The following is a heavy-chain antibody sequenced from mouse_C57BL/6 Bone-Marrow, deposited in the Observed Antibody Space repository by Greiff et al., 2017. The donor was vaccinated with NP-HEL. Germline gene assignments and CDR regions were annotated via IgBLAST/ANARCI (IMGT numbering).Heavy chain of an antibody. Sequence: VQLQQSGPGLVQPSQSLSITCTVSGFSLTSYGVHWVRQSPGKGLEWLGVIWSGGSTDYNAAFISRLSISKDNSKSQVFFKMNSLQADDTAIYYCARKGYYYGSSWWYFDVWGTGTTVTVSS. CDR3: ARKGYYYGSSWWYFDV. CDR1: GFSLTSYG. V-gene: IGHV2-2*01. D-gene: IGHD1-1*01. CDR2: IWSGGST. J-gene: IGHJ1*03.